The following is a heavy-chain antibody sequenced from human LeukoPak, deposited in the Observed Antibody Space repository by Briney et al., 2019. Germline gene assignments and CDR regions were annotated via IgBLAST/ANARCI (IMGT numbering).Heavy chain of an antibody. D-gene: IGHD3-3*01. CDR3: ARGVKNYDFWSGYYTFWFDP. J-gene: IGHJ5*02. CDR1: GYTFTSYD. CDR2: MNPNSGNT. V-gene: IGHV1-8*01. Sequence: ASVTVSCTASGYTFTSYDINWVRQATGQGLEWMGWMNPNSGNTGYAQKFQGRVTMTRNTSISTAYMELSSLRSEDTAVYYCARGVKNYDFWSGYYTFWFDPWGQGTLVTVSS.